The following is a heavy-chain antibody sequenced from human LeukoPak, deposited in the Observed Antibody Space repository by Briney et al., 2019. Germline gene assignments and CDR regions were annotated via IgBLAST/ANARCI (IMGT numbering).Heavy chain of an antibody. D-gene: IGHD5-18*01. CDR2: INHSGST. CDR1: GGSFSGYY. V-gene: IGHV4-34*01. CDR3: ARGINRGYSYGYGLDV. J-gene: IGHJ6*02. Sequence: SETLSLTCAVYGGSFSGYYWSWIRQPPGKGLQWIGEINHSGSTNYNPSLKSRVTISVDTSKNQFSLKLSSVTAADTAVYYCARGINRGYSYGYGLDVWGQGTTVTVSS.